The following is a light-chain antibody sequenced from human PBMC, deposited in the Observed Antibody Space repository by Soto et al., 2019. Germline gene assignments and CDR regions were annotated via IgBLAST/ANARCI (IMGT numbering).Light chain of an antibody. CDR3: QQYYSTPYT. J-gene: IGKJ2*01. CDR2: WAS. Sequence: DIVMTQSPDSLAVCLSERATINCKSSQSVLYSSNNKNYLAWYQQKPGLPPKLLIYWASTRESGVPDRFSGSGSGTDFTLTISSLQAEDVAVYYCQQYYSTPYTFGQGTKLEIK. CDR1: QSVLYSSNNKNY. V-gene: IGKV4-1*01.